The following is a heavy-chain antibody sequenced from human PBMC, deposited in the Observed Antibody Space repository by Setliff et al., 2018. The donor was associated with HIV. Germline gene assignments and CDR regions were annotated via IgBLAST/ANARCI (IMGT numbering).Heavy chain of an antibody. J-gene: IGHJ6*02. V-gene: IGHV2-70*11. Sequence: ESGPTLVNPTQTLTLTCTFSGFSLNTRGMCVSWIRQPPGKALEWLARIDWDDDKYYSTSLKTRLTISQDTSKDQIVLTMTNMDPVDTATYYCARNGAEYGMDVWGQGTTVTVS. CDR3: ARNGAEYGMDV. D-gene: IGHD3-10*01. CDR1: GFSLNTRGMC. CDR2: IDWDDDK.